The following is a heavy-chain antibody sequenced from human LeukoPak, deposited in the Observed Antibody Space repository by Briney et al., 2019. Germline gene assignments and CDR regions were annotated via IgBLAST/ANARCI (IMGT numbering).Heavy chain of an antibody. J-gene: IGHJ4*02. Sequence: SETLSPTCAVYGGSFSGYYWSWIRQPPGKGLEWIGEINHSGSTNYNPSLKSRVTISVDTSKNQFSLKLSSVTAADTAVYYCARGNGYRDFDYWGQGTLVTVSS. CDR1: GGSFSGYY. CDR2: INHSGST. D-gene: IGHD5-18*01. V-gene: IGHV4-34*01. CDR3: ARGNGYRDFDY.